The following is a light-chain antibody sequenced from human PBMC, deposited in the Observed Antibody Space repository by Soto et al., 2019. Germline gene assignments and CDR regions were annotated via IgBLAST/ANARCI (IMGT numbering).Light chain of an antibody. CDR3: QQRSNWPPLT. J-gene: IGKJ4*01. CDR1: QSVSIY. CDR2: DAS. Sequence: EILLTQSPATLSLSPGERATLSCRASQSVSIYLAWFQQKPGQAPRLLIYDASNRATGIPARFSGSGSGTDFTLTISSLEPEDFAVYYCQQRSNWPPLTFGGGTKVEIK. V-gene: IGKV3-11*01.